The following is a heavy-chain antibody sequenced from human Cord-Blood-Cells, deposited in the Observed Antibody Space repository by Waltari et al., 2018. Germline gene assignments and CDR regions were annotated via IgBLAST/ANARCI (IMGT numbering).Heavy chain of an antibody. CDR3: ARGYYDSSGYHAFDI. J-gene: IGHJ3*02. CDR2: INREGSST. Sequence: EVQLVESGGGLVQPGGSLRLSCAASGFTFSSYWMHWVRQAPGKGLVWGSRINREGSSTSYADSVKGRFTISRDNAKNTLYLQMNSLRAEDTAVYYCARGYYDSSGYHAFDIWGQGTMVTVSS. CDR1: GFTFSSYW. D-gene: IGHD3-22*01. V-gene: IGHV3-74*01.